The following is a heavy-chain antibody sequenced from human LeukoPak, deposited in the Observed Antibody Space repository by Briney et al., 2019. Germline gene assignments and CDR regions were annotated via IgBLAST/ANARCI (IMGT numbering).Heavy chain of an antibody. CDR3: ARDEAYCGGDCPPGAFDI. D-gene: IGHD2-21*02. CDR2: ISSTSGYI. J-gene: IGHJ3*02. Sequence: GGSLRLSCAASGFTFSSYSMNWVRPAPGKGLEWVSSISSTSGYIYYADSVKGRFTISRDNAKKSLDLQMNSLRAEDPAVYYCARDEAYCGGDCPPGAFDIWGQGTMVTVSS. CDR1: GFTFSSYS. V-gene: IGHV3-21*01.